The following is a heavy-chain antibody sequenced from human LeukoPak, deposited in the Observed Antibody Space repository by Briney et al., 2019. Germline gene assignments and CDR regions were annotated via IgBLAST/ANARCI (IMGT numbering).Heavy chain of an antibody. J-gene: IGHJ4*02. CDR2: INTDGTST. CDR3: ARDEVSYFDY. CDR1: GFTFSSYW. V-gene: IGHV3-74*01. Sequence: PGGSLRLSCAASGFTFSSYWMHWARQAPGKGLVWVSRINTDGTSTTYADSVKGRFTISRDNAKNTLYLQMNSLRAEDTAVYYCARDEVSYFDYWGQGTLVTVSS.